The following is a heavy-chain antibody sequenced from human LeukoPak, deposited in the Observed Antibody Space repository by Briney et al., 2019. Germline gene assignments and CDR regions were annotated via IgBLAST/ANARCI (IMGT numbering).Heavy chain of an antibody. CDR3: ARDTVDGPFVTSLDY. CDR1: GFTFSTYE. Sequence: GGSLTLSCSASGFTFSTYEMNWVRQTPGKGLEWVAHIIIGGTTQYYADSVRGRFTVYRDNAKNSLYLHMNSLRAEDTAVYYCARDTVDGPFVTSLDYWGQGARVTVSS. CDR2: IIIGGTTQ. V-gene: IGHV3-48*03. D-gene: IGHD5-12*01. J-gene: IGHJ4*02.